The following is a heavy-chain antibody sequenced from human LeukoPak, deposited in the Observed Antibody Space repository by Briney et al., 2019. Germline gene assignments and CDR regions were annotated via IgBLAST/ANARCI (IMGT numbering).Heavy chain of an antibody. CDR2: ISWNSGSI. CDR1: GFTFDDYA. J-gene: IGHJ2*01. Sequence: GGSLRLSCAASGFTFDDYAMHWVRQAPGKGLEWVSGISWNSGSIGYADSVKGRFTISRDNAKNSLYLQMNSLRAEDTALYYCAKASPMVRGVIGWYFDLWGRGTLVTVSS. D-gene: IGHD3-10*01. V-gene: IGHV3-9*01. CDR3: AKASPMVRGVIGWYFDL.